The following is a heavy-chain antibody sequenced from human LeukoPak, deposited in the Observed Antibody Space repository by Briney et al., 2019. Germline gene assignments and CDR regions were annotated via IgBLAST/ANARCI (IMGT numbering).Heavy chain of an antibody. V-gene: IGHV3-23*01. J-gene: IGHJ4*02. CDR3: ARVDSRTAQFDY. Sequence: GGSLRLSCAASGFPFSSYAMSWVRQAPGKGLEWVSAIGVSGSNTHYADSVKGRFTISRDNSKNTLYLQMNSLRAEDTAVYHCARVDSRTAQFDYWGQGTLVTVSS. D-gene: IGHD6-13*01. CDR1: GFPFSSYA. CDR2: IGVSGSNT.